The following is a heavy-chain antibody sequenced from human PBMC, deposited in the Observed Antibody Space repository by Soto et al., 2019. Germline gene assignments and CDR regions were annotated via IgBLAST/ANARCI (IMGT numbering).Heavy chain of an antibody. CDR2: IIPIFGSP. J-gene: IGHJ4*02. V-gene: IGHV1-69*01. CDR1: GGTFGSYG. Sequence: QVHLVQSGAEVKKPGSSVQVSCKASGGTFGSYGISWVRQAPAQGLEWMGGIIPIFGSPTYAQKFQGRVTITAGESTSTVYMELSSLRSEDTAVYYCAREGFSGSYFAYWGQGTLVTVSS. CDR3: AREGFSGSYFAY. D-gene: IGHD1-26*01.